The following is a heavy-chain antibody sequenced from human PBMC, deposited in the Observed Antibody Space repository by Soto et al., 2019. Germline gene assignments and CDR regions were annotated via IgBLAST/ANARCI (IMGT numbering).Heavy chain of an antibody. J-gene: IGHJ3*02. V-gene: IGHV4-31*03. CDR2: IYHSGTT. CDR1: GGSISSGGYY. Sequence: SETLSLTCTVSGGSISSGGYYWSWIRQHPGKGLEWIGYIYHSGTTYYKSSLKSRLTISVDTSKNQFSLKLNSVTAADTAVYYCARRYGYGTFDIWGQGTMVTVSS. D-gene: IGHD5-18*01. CDR3: ARRYGYGTFDI.